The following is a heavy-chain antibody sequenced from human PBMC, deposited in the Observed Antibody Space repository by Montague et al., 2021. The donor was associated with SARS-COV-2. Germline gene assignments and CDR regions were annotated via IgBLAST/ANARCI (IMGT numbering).Heavy chain of an antibody. Sequence: SLRLSCAASGFTFSSYAMSWVRQTPGKGLEWVSALSGSGGSLYYADYVKGRFTISRDNSKNTVYLWVNSLRADDTALYYCAKVLGGWFPFPADYWGQGTLVTVSS. CDR1: GFTFSSYA. CDR2: LSGSGGSL. CDR3: AKVLGGWFPFPADY. D-gene: IGHD6-19*01. V-gene: IGHV3-23*01. J-gene: IGHJ4*02.